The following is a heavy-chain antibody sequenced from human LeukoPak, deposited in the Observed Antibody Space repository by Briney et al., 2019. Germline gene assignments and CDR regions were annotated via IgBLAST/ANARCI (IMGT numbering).Heavy chain of an antibody. V-gene: IGHV4-39*01. CDR1: GGSISSYY. CDR3: ATLGYSSSCY. Sequence: PSETLSLTCTVSGGSISSYYWGWIRQPPGKGLEWIGNIYYTGSTYYNPSLKSRVTISVDTSKNQFSLKLSSLTAADTAVYYCATLGYSSSCYWGQGTLVTVSS. J-gene: IGHJ4*02. CDR2: IYYTGST. D-gene: IGHD6-13*01.